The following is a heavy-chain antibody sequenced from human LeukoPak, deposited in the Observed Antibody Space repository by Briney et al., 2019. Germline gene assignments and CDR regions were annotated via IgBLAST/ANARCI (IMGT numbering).Heavy chain of an antibody. CDR1: GGTFGSYA. V-gene: IGHV1-69*04. Sequence: GASVKVSCKASGGTFGSYAISWVRQAPGQGLEWMGRIIPILGIANYAQKFQGRVTITADKSTSTAYMELSSLRSEDTAVYYCARSPRVSNYPDYWGQGTLVTVSS. CDR3: ARSPRVSNYPDY. CDR2: IIPILGIA. J-gene: IGHJ4*02. D-gene: IGHD3-10*01.